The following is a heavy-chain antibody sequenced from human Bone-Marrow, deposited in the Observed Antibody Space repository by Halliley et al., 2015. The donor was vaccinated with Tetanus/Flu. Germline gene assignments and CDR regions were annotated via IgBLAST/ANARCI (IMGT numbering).Heavy chain of an antibody. J-gene: IGHJ6*02. V-gene: IGHV4-59*01. Sequence: KGLEWIGFVYYTGSTNYNPPLKSRVTISVDTPKNQFSLKMSSVTAADTAVYYCARGTAMDVWGQGTTVSVSS. CDR2: VYYTGST. CDR3: ARGTAMDV.